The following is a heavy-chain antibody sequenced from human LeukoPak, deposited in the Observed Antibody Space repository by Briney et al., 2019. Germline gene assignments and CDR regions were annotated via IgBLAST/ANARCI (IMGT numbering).Heavy chain of an antibody. CDR2: IIPIFGTA. V-gene: IGHV1-69*05. J-gene: IGHJ4*02. Sequence: ASVKVSCKASGGTFSSYAISWVRQAPGQGLEWMGGIIPIFGTANYAQKFQGRLTITRDTSASTAYMELSSLRSEDTAVYYCALQGVRGVSYYFDYWGQGTLVTVSS. CDR1: GGTFSSYA. CDR3: ALQGVRGVSYYFDY. D-gene: IGHD3-10*01.